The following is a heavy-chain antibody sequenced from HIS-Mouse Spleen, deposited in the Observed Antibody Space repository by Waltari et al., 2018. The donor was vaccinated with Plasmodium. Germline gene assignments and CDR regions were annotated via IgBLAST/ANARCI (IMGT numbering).Heavy chain of an antibody. V-gene: IGHV4-34*01. J-gene: IGHJ3*02. Sequence: QVQLQQWGAGLLQPSETLSLTCAVYCGSFRGYSWRWTRHPPGKGLGWIGENNHSGSTNYNPSLKSRVTISVDTSKNQFSLKLSSVTAADTAVYYCARGQLGIDAFDIWGQGTMVTVSS. CDR1: CGSFRGYS. CDR3: ARGQLGIDAFDI. D-gene: IGHD7-27*01. CDR2: NNHSGST.